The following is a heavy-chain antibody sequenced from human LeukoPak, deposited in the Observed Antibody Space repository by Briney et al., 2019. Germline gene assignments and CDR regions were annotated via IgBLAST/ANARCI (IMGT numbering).Heavy chain of an antibody. CDR2: INPNSGGT. V-gene: IGHV1-2*02. CDR1: GYPFTDYY. J-gene: IGHJ5*02. Sequence: VKVSCKASGYPFTDYYMHWVRQAPGHGLEWMGWINPNSGGTNYAQKFQGRVTMTRDTSISTAYMELSRLRSDDTAVYYCARDRQQLVRRGYWFDPWGQGTLVTVSS. D-gene: IGHD6-13*01. CDR3: ARDRQQLVRRGYWFDP.